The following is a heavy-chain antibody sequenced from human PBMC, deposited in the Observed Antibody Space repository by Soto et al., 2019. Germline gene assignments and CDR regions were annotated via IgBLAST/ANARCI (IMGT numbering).Heavy chain of an antibody. CDR1: GGSISTGGYY. J-gene: IGHJ4*02. V-gene: IGHV4-31*03. CDR3: ARKQAGFFYGIDY. Sequence: LSLTCTVSGGSISTGGYYWSWIRQYPGKGLEWLGYIDDSGYTFYNPSLQSRLTLSMDTSKNQFSLKLSSATAADTAVYFCARKQAGFFYGIDYWGQGTVVTVSS. CDR2: IDDSGYT. D-gene: IGHD3-3*01.